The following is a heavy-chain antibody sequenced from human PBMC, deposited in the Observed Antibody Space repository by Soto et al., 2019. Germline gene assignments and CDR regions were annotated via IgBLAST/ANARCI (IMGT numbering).Heavy chain of an antibody. Sequence: GASVEVSCTASGXTFTSYAMHWVRQAPGQRLEWMGWINAGNGNTKYSQKFQGRVTITRDTSASTAYMELSSLRSEDTAVYYCARAPGRCSSTSCIPSNRWFDPWGQGTLVTVSS. J-gene: IGHJ5*02. CDR3: ARAPGRCSSTSCIPSNRWFDP. V-gene: IGHV1-3*01. CDR2: INAGNGNT. D-gene: IGHD2-2*01. CDR1: GXTFTSYA.